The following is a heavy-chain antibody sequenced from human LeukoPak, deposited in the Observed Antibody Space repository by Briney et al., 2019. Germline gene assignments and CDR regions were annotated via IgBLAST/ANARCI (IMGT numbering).Heavy chain of an antibody. V-gene: IGHV3-23*01. CDR2: ISGSGGST. J-gene: IGHJ4*02. Sequence: GGSLRLSCAASGFTFSSYAMSWVRQAPGKGLEWVSAISGSGGSTYYADSVKGRFTISRDNSKNTLYLQMNSLRAEDTAVYYCAKTPYYYDSSGYSSIPLYWGQGTLVTVSS. CDR1: GFTFSSYA. CDR3: AKTPYYYDSSGYSSIPLY. D-gene: IGHD3-22*01.